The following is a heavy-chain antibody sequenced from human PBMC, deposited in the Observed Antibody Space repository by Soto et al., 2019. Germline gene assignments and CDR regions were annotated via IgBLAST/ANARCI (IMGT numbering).Heavy chain of an antibody. V-gene: IGHV3-21*01. CDR2: ISSRSDI. D-gene: IGHD2-2*02. CDR1: GFTFSTYS. J-gene: IGHJ6*02. CDR3: AREYTAWPLAYGLDV. Sequence: GGSLRLSCVGSGFTFSTYSINWVRQAPGKGLEWVSSISSRSDIYYADSVKGRSTISRDNAKNSVSLQMNSLRAEDTAVYYCAREYTAWPLAYGLDVWGQGTTVTV.